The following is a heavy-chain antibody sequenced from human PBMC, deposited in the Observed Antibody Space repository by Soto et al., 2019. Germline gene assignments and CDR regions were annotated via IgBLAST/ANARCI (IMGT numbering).Heavy chain of an antibody. CDR2: ISYDGSNK. J-gene: IGHJ4*02. V-gene: IGHV3-30-3*01. Sequence: QVQLVESGGGVVQPGRSLRLSCADSGFTFSSYAMHWVRQAPGKGLEWVAVISYDGSNKYYADSVKGRFTISRDNSKNTLYLQMNSLRAEDTAVYYCARDKRDLRFLEWSYYFVYWGQGTLVTVSS. CDR3: ARDKRDLRFLEWSYYFVY. CDR1: GFTFSSYA. D-gene: IGHD3-3*01.